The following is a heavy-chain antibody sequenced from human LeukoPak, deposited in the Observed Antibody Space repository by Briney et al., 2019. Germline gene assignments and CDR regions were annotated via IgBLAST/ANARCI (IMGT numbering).Heavy chain of an antibody. V-gene: IGHV4-30-4*01. CDR3: ASFLLNYYDSSGSFDY. J-gene: IGHJ4*02. CDR1: GGSISSGDSY. CDR2: IYYSGST. D-gene: IGHD3-22*01. Sequence: PSQTLSLTCTVSGGSISSGDSYWSWIRQPPGKDLEWIGYIYYSGSTYYNPSLKSRVTISVDTSKNQFSLKLSSVTAADTAVYYCASFLLNYYDSSGSFDYWGQGTLVTVSS.